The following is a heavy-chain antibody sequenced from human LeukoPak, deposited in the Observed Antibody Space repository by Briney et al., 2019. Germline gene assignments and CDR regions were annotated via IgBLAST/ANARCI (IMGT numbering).Heavy chain of an antibody. D-gene: IGHD6-19*01. CDR1: GYTFTSCG. J-gene: IGHJ4*02. V-gene: IGHV1-18*01. CDR3: ARGYSSGWYYGVDYFDY. Sequence: ASVKVSCKASGYTFTSCGISWVRQAPGQGLEWMGWISAYNGNTNYAQKLQGRVTMTTDTSTSTAYMELRSLRSDDTAAYYCARGYSSGWYYGVDYFDYWGQGTLVTVSS. CDR2: ISAYNGNT.